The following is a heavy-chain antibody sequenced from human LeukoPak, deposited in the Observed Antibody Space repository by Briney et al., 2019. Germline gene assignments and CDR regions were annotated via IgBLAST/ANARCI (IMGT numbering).Heavy chain of an antibody. J-gene: IGHJ2*01. V-gene: IGHV4-61*02. CDR2: IYTSGST. CDR1: GGSLSAVAYY. Sequence: PSETLSLTCNVSGGSLSAVAYYWSWIRQPAGKGLEWIGRIYTSGSTNYNPSLKSRVTMSVDTSKNQFSLKVYSVTAADSAVYYCARSATEESSGYYSPGIWNYYFDLWGHNTLVTVSS. D-gene: IGHD6-19*01. CDR3: ARSATEESSGYYSPGIWNYYFDL.